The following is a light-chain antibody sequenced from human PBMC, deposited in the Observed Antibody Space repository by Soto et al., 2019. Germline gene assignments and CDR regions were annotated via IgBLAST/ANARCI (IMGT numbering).Light chain of an antibody. Sequence: DIQMTQSPSTLSASVGDRVTITCRASQSISSWLAWYQQKPGKTPKLLIYKASSLESGVPSRFSGSGSGTEFTLTISSLQPDDLATYYCQQYHSLYTFGQGTRLEIK. CDR2: KAS. V-gene: IGKV1-5*03. CDR1: QSISSW. J-gene: IGKJ5*01. CDR3: QQYHSLYT.